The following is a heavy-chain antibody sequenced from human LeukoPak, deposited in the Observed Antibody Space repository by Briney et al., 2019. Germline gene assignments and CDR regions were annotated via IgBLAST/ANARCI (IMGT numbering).Heavy chain of an antibody. CDR2: ISSSSSYI. CDR3: AKRSDGDGDLDY. V-gene: IGHV3-21*04. D-gene: IGHD2-21*02. CDR1: GFTFSSYS. Sequence: GGSLRLSCAASGFTFSSYSMNWVRQAPGKGLEWVSSISSSSSYIYYADSVKGRFTISRDNSKNTLYLQMNSLRVEDTAVYYRAKRSDGDGDLDYWGQGTLVTVSS. J-gene: IGHJ4*02.